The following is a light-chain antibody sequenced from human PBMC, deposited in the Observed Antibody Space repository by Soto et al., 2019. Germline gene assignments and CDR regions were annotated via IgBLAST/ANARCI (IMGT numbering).Light chain of an antibody. V-gene: IGKV3-20*01. Sequence: IALTQSPATVSLSLGERATLSCRASQSIGSYLAWYQHKLGQPPRLLIYGASNRATGIPDRFSGSGSGTDFTLTISRLEPEDFAVYYCQQYGSSGTFGQGTKVDIK. J-gene: IGKJ1*01. CDR2: GAS. CDR1: QSIGSY. CDR3: QQYGSSGT.